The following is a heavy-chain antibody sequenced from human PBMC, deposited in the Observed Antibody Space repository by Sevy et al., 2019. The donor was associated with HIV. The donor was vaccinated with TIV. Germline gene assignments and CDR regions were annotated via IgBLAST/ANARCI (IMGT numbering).Heavy chain of an antibody. V-gene: IGHV3-9*01. J-gene: IGHJ4*02. CDR1: GFSFNDYA. D-gene: IGHD3-10*01. CDR3: ARGGFYFGSEDYYGKAGYDS. CDR2: INWDGSEK. Sequence: GGSLRLSCATSGFSFNDYAMHWVRQAPGKGLEWVSGINWDGSEKDYADSVEGRFTISRNNYNKSLYLQMSSLRREDTALYFCARGGFYFGSEDYYGKAGYDSWGPGTVVTVSS.